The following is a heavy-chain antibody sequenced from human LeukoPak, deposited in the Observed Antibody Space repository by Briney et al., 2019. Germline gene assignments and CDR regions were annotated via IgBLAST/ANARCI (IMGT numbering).Heavy chain of an antibody. J-gene: IGHJ6*02. V-gene: IGHV4-59*12. D-gene: IGHD4/OR15-4a*01. Sequence: SETLSLTCTVSGGSIIGYYLSWIRQPPGKGLEWIGSIYYSGSTNYNPSLKSRVTISVEPSKNQFSLKLSSVTAADTAVYYCARYANSPYYYYAMDVWGQGTTVTVSS. CDR2: IYYSGST. CDR3: ARYANSPYYYYAMDV. CDR1: GGSIIGYY.